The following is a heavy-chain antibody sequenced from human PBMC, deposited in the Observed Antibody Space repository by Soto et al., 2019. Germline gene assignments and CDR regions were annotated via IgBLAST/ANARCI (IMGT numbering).Heavy chain of an antibody. CDR1: GYTFTSYA. V-gene: IGHV7-4-1*01. J-gene: IGHJ6*02. Sequence: GASVKVSCKASGYTFTSYAMNWVRQAPGQGLEWMGWISTNTGNPTYAQGFTGRFVFSLDTSVSTAYLQICSLKAEDTAVYYCARDGSIAVAGYRYYYGMDVWGQGTTVTVSS. D-gene: IGHD6-19*01. CDR2: ISTNTGNP. CDR3: ARDGSIAVAGYRYYYGMDV.